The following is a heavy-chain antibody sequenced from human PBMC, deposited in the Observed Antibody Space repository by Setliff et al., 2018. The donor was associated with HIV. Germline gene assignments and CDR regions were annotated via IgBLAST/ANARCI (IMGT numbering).Heavy chain of an antibody. CDR3: AKTSPKDGYSSDF. J-gene: IGHJ4*02. D-gene: IGHD4-4*01. V-gene: IGHV1-24*01. Sequence: GAPVKVSCKISGYTLTEVSMHWVRQAPGKGLEWMGYFDPQDGKTIYAQKFQGRVTMTTDTSTNTAYMELSSLGSDDTAVYYCAKTSPKDGYSSDFWGQGTPVTVSS. CDR2: FDPQDGKT. CDR1: GYTLTEVS.